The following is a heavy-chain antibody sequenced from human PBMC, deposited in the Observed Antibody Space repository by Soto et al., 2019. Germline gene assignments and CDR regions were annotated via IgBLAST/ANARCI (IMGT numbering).Heavy chain of an antibody. Sequence: SETLSLTCTVSGGSISSYYWSWIRQPPGKGLEWIGYIYYSGSTNYNPSLKSRVTISVDTSKNQFSLKLSSVTAADTAVYYCARGRLRGAGYYYYYMDVWGKGTTVTVSS. J-gene: IGHJ6*03. V-gene: IGHV4-59*01. CDR3: ARGRLRGAGYYYYYMDV. CDR1: GGSISSYY. D-gene: IGHD3-16*01. CDR2: IYYSGST.